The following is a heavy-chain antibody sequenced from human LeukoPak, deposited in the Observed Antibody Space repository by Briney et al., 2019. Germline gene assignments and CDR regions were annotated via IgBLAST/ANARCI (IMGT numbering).Heavy chain of an antibody. CDR3: ARQEGGIVGPY. D-gene: IGHD1-26*01. V-gene: IGHV4-38-2*02. Sequence: SETLSPTCTVSGYSISSGYYWGWIRQPPGKGLERIGSIYHSGSTYYNPSLKSRVTISVDTSKNQFSLKLSSVTAADTAVYYCARQEGGIVGPYWGQGTLVTVSS. CDR2: IYHSGST. J-gene: IGHJ4*02. CDR1: GYSISSGYY.